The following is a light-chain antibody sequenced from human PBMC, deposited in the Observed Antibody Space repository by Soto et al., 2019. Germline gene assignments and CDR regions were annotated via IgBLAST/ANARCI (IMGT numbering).Light chain of an antibody. CDR1: QSVISSQ. CDR2: GAS. Sequence: EIVLTQSPGTLSLSPGERATLSCRASQSVISSQLAWYLQKPGQAPRLLIYGASSRATGIPDRFSGSGSGTDSTLTISRLEPEDFAGYYCQQYGSSPPTFGHGTKVEIK. V-gene: IGKV3-20*01. CDR3: QQYGSSPPT. J-gene: IGKJ1*01.